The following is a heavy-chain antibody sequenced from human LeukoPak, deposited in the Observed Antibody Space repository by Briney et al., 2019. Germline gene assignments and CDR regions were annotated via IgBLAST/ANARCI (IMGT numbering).Heavy chain of an antibody. CDR1: GDSISNNYW. CDR3: GRHDYGDSSAAFDI. J-gene: IGHJ3*02. V-gene: IGHV4-4*02. Sequence: SGTLSLTCDVSGDSISNNYWWRWVRQFPGKGLEWIGEIYRSGSTSYNPSLKSRVTISIDKSKNQFSLNLSSVTAADTAVYYCGRHDYGDSSAAFDIWGQGTMVIVSS. D-gene: IGHD4-17*01. CDR2: IYRSGST.